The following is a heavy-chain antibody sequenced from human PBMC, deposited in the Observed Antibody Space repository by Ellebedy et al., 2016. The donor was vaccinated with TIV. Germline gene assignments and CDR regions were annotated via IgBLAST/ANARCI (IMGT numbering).Heavy chain of an antibody. CDR1: GYTFTSYG. D-gene: IGHD5-12*01. CDR3: ARDMVQGMVARYLWFDY. V-gene: IGHV1-18*01. Sequence: ASVKVSCKASGYTFTSYGISWLRQAPGQGLEWMGWISAYTGNTDYAQKFQGRVTVTTDTSTSTADMELRRLRSDDTAVYYCARDMVQGMVARYLWFDYWGQGTLVTVSS. J-gene: IGHJ4*02. CDR2: ISAYTGNT.